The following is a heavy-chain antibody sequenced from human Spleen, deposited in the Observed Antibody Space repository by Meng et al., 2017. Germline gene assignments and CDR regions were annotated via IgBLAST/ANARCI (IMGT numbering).Heavy chain of an antibody. V-gene: IGHV3-23*01. CDR3: AKDIL. CDR2: ISGNGDST. CDR1: GFSFSSYA. J-gene: IGHJ4*02. D-gene: IGHD2-2*02. Sequence: GESLKISCTASGFSFSSYAMTWVRQAPGKGLEWVSTISGNGDSTYYADFVKGRFTISRDNSKNMLSLQMNSLRDEDTAIYYCAKDILWGQGTLVTVSS.